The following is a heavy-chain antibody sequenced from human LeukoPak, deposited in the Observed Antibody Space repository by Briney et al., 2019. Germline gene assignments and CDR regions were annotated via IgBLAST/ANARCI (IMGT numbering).Heavy chain of an antibody. D-gene: IGHD4-17*01. Sequence: GGSLRLSCAASGFTFSDYYMSWIRQAPGKGLEWVSYIGSSGSTIYYADSVKGRFTISRDNAKNSLYLQMNSLRAEDTAVYYCASERFYGDYVDYWGQGTLVTVSS. V-gene: IGHV3-11*01. CDR2: IGSSGSTI. CDR1: GFTFSDYY. CDR3: ASERFYGDYVDY. J-gene: IGHJ4*02.